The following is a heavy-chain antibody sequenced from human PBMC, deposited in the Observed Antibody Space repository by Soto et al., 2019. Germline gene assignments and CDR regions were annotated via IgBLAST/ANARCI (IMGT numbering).Heavy chain of an antibody. D-gene: IGHD3-3*01. J-gene: IGHJ6*02. V-gene: IGHV4-39*01. CDR3: ARHRSRPDYYYYYYGMDV. CDR2: IYYSGST. CDR1: GGSISSSSYY. Sequence: SETLSLTCTVSGGSISSSSYYWGWIRQPPGKGLEWIGSIYYSGSTYYNPSLKSRVTISVDTSKNQFSLKLSSVTAADTAVYYCARHRSRPDYYYYYYGMDVWGQGTTVTVSS.